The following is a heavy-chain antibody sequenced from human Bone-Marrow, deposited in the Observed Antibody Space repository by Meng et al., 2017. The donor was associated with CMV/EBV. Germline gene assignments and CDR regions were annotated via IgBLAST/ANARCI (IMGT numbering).Heavy chain of an antibody. Sequence: ASVKVSCKASGYTFTSYGISWVRQAPGQGLEWMGIINPSGGSTSYAQKFQGRVTMTRDTSTSTVYMELSSLRSEDTAVYYCARDSPTEGSGCHDWGQGTLVTVSS. CDR3: ARDSPTEGSGCHD. D-gene: IGHD6-19*01. CDR2: INPSGGST. CDR1: GYTFTSYG. V-gene: IGHV1-46*01. J-gene: IGHJ4*02.